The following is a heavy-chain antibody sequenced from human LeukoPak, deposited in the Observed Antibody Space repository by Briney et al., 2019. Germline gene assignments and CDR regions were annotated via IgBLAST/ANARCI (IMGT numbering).Heavy chain of an antibody. D-gene: IGHD2-2*01. CDR1: GGSFSGYY. CDR2: INHSGST. Sequence: PSETLSLTCAVYGGSFSGYYWSWIRQPPGKGLEWIGEINHSGSTNYNPSLKSRVTISVDTSKNQSSLKLSSVTAADTAVYYCARGFSCSSTSCQRDDAFDIWGQGTMVTVSS. J-gene: IGHJ3*02. CDR3: ARGFSCSSTSCQRDDAFDI. V-gene: IGHV4-34*01.